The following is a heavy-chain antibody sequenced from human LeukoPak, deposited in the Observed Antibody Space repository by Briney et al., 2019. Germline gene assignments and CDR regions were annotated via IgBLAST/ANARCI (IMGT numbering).Heavy chain of an antibody. J-gene: IGHJ4*02. CDR1: GGSITKNGYY. CDR3: ARDPNYDILTGYYSERLWTFDY. D-gene: IGHD3-9*01. CDR2: MHYSGST. V-gene: IGHV4-39*07. Sequence: PSETLSLTCSVSGGSITKNGYYWGWIRQSPETGLEWIGSMHYSGSTYYNPSLNSRVTIAVDTSKNQFSLKLSSVTAADTAVYYCARDPNYDILTGYYSERLWTFDYWGQGTLVTVSS.